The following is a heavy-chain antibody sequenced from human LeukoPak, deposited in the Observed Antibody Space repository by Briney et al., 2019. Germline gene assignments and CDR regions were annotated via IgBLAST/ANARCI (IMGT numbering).Heavy chain of an antibody. CDR2: IWYDGSNA. Sequence: GGSLRLSCAASGFTFRNHGMPWVRQAPGKGLEWVAVIWYDGSNAYYADSVKGRFTISRDNSRNTLYLQMNSLRAEDTAVYYCARDIGARRLDYWGQGTPVTVSS. J-gene: IGHJ4*02. CDR3: ARDIGARRLDY. V-gene: IGHV3-33*01. D-gene: IGHD6-6*01. CDR1: GFTFRNHG.